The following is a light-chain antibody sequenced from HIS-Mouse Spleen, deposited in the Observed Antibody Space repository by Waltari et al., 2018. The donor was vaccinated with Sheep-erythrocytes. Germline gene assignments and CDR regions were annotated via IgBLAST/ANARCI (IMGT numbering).Light chain of an antibody. CDR2: QDS. J-gene: IGLJ1*01. V-gene: IGLV3-1*01. CDR1: KLGGQY. CDR3: QAWDSSTYV. Sequence: SYELTQPPSVSVSRGQAASITCSGDKLGGQYAGWYQQKPGQSPVLVIYQDSKRPSGIPERFSGSNSGNTATLTISGTQAMDEADYYCQAWDSSTYVFGTGTKVTVL.